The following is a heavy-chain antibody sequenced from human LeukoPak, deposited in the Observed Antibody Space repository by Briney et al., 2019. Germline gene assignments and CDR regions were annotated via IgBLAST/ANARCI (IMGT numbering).Heavy chain of an antibody. CDR1: GFTFDDYA. V-gene: IGHV3-9*01. J-gene: IGHJ4*02. Sequence: GGSLRLSCAASGFTFDDYAMHWVRQAPGKGLEWVSGISWNSGSIGYADSVKGRFTISRDNAKNSLYLQMNSLRAEDTALYYCAKVRENGQWXAIFDYWGQGTLVTVSS. CDR3: AKVRENGQWXAIFDY. D-gene: IGHD6-19*01. CDR2: ISWNSGSI.